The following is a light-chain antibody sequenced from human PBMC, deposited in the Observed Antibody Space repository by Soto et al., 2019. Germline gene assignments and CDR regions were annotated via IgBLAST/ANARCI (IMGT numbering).Light chain of an antibody. J-gene: IGKJ5*01. CDR1: QNVSSRY. CDR2: GAS. V-gene: IGKV3-20*01. CDR3: QQYGRSPPVT. Sequence: ESVLSQSPGTLSLSPGERATLSCRASQNVSSRYLAWYQQKPGRAPRLLIYGASSRATDIPDRFSGSGSGTDFTLTITRLEPEDCAVYYCQQYGRSPPVTFGQGTRLEIK.